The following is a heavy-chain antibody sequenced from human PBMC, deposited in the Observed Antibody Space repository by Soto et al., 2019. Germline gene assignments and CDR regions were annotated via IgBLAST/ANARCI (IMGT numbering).Heavy chain of an antibody. CDR3: AHGATSINHGYDY. J-gene: IGHJ4*02. CDR2: VYWDDDK. CDR1: GGSISSGGYS. V-gene: IGHV2-5*08. D-gene: IGHD1-26*01. Sequence: TLSLTCAVSGGSISSGGYSWSWIRQPPGKGLEWLALVYWDDDKRYSPSLKNRLTITRDTSKNQVVLTMTNMDPVDTATYYCAHGATSINHGYDYWGQGTLVTVSS.